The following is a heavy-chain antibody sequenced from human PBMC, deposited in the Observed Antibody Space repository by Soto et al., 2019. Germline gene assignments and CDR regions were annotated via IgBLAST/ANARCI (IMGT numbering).Heavy chain of an antibody. D-gene: IGHD3-10*01. V-gene: IGHV3-74*01. CDR1: GFSFSHYW. CDR2: ISPDGRTT. J-gene: IGHJ4*02. CDR3: ADSWLPTSY. Sequence: AGGSLRLSCAASGFSFSHYWMHWVRQAPGKGLVWVSRISPDGRTTTYADSVKGRFTISRDNAKSTLYLRMNSLTVEDGAVYYCADSWLPTSYWGPGTLVTVSS.